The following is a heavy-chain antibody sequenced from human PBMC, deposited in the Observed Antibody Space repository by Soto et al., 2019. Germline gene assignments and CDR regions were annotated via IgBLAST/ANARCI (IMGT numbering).Heavy chain of an antibody. V-gene: IGHV5-10-1*01. D-gene: IGHD2-8*01. CDR2: IDPSDSYT. CDR1: GYSFTSYW. Sequence: PGESLKISCKGSGYSFTSYWISWVRQMPGKGLEWMGRIDPSDSYTNYSPSFQGHVTISADKSISTAYLQWSSPKASDTAMYYCAREGSVDEDIVLIPPTYYYYYGMDVWGQGTTVTV. J-gene: IGHJ6*02. CDR3: AREGSVDEDIVLIPPTYYYYYGMDV.